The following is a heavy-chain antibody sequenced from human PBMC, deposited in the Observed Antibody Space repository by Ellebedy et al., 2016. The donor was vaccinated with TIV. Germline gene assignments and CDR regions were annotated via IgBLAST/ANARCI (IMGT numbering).Heavy chain of an antibody. CDR1: GFSLNTSGVG. CDR3: AHRADVDTAIGWFDP. CDR2: IYWDDDK. Sequence: GPTLVKPTQTLTLTCTFSGFSLNTSGVGVGWIRQPPGKALEWLALIYWDDDKRYSPSLESRLTITKDTSKNQVVLTMTNMDPVDTATYYCAHRADVDTAIGWFDPWGQGTLVTVSS. J-gene: IGHJ5*02. V-gene: IGHV2-5*02. D-gene: IGHD5-18*01.